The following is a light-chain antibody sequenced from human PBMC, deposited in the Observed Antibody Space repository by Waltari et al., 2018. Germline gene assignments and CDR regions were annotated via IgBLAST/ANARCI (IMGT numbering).Light chain of an antibody. CDR1: QRISSY. Sequence: DIQMTQSPSSLSASVGDRVTITCRASQRISSYLYWYQQKPGQAPKLLIYAASSLESGVPSRFSGSGFGTDFTLTINGLQAEDYAAYYCQQTYNNFRTFGQGTKVDVK. J-gene: IGKJ1*01. CDR3: QQTYNNFRT. V-gene: IGKV1-39*01. CDR2: AAS.